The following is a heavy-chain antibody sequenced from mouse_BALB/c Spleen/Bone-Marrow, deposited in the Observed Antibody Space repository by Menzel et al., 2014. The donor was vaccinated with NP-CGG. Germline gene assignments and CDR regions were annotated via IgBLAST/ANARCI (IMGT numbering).Heavy chain of an antibody. Sequence: EVQLQESGPELVKPGASVKIPCKASGYTFTDYNMDWVKQSHGKSLEWIGYVNPNSGGTIYNQKFKGKASLTVDKSSSTAYMELRSLTSEDTAVYYCARTNMVTTLYFYALDYWGQGTSVTVSS. D-gene: IGHD2-1*01. CDR3: ARTNMVTTLYFYALDY. V-gene: IGHV1-18*01. J-gene: IGHJ4*01. CDR2: VNPNSGGT. CDR1: GYTFTDYN.